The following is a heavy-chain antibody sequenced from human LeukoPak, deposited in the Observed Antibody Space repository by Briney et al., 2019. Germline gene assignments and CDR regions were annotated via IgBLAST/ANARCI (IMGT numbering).Heavy chain of an antibody. CDR2: ISSSSSTI. J-gene: IGHJ4*02. Sequence: GGSLRLSCAASGFTFSSYSMNWVRQAPGKGLEWVSYISSSSSTIYYVGSVKGRFTISRDNAKNSLYLQMNSLRAEDTAVYYRARGGSNYAYFDFWGQGTLVTVSS. CDR3: ARGGSNYAYFDF. V-gene: IGHV3-48*01. CDR1: GFTFSSYS. D-gene: IGHD4-11*01.